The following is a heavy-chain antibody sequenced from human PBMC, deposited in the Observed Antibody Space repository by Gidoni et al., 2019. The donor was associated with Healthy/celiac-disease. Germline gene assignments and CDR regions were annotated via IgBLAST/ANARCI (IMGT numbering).Heavy chain of an antibody. V-gene: IGHV3-33*01. CDR3: AREGGEASLGSFDY. CDR1: GFPFSSYG. CDR2: IWYDGSNK. J-gene: IGHJ4*02. Sequence: QVQLVESGGGVVQPGRSLRLSCAASGFPFSSYGMHWVRQAPSKGLEWVAVIWYDGSNKYYADSVKGRFTISRDNSKNTLYLQMNSLRAEDTAVYYCAREGGEASLGSFDYWGQGTLVTVSS. D-gene: IGHD1-26*01.